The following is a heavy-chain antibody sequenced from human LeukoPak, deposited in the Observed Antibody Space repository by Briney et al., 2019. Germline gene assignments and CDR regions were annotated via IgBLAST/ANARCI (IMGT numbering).Heavy chain of an antibody. CDR2: ISYDGSNK. J-gene: IGHJ5*02. V-gene: IGHV3-30*18. CDR1: GFTFSSYG. CDR3: AKDHQFDP. Sequence: PGGSLRLSCAASGFTFSSYGMHWVRRAPGKGLEWVAVISYDGSNKYYADSVKGRFTISRDNSKNTLYLQMNSLRAEDTAVYYCAKDHQFDPWGQGTLVTVSS.